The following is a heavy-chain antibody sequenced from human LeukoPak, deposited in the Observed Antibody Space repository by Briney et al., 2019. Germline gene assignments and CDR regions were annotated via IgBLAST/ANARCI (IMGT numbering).Heavy chain of an antibody. CDR1: GGSISSYY. Sequence: PSETLSLTCTVSGGSISSYYWSWIRQPPGKGLEWIGYIYYSGSTNYNPSLESRVTISVDTSKSQFSLKLNSVTAAETAVYYCARVTYSSSWPTFDYWGQGTLVTVSS. D-gene: IGHD6-13*01. V-gene: IGHV4-59*01. J-gene: IGHJ4*02. CDR2: IYYSGST. CDR3: ARVTYSSSWPTFDY.